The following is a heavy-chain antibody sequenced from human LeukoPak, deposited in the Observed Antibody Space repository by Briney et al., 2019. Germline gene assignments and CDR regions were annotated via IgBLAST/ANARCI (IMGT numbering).Heavy chain of an antibody. CDR3: ARYDFILISYFDL. J-gene: IGHJ2*01. Sequence: GGSLRLSCAASGFTVSTNYMSWVRQAPGKKLEWVSDIYSDGSTFYADSVKGRFTISRDNSKNTLYLQMNSLRAEDTAVYHCARYDFILISYFDLWGRGTLVTVFS. CDR2: IYSDGST. V-gene: IGHV3-53*01. D-gene: IGHD3-3*01. CDR1: GFTVSTNY.